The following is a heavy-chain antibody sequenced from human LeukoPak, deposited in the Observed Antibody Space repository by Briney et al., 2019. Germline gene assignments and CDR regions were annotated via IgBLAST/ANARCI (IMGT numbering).Heavy chain of an antibody. V-gene: IGHV4-4*07. Sequence: SETLSLTCAASGGSISSYYWSWIRQPAGNGLEWIGRIYTSGTTNYNPSLKSRVTMSVDTFKNQFSLNLNSVTAADTAVYYCARTSPRAATFDCWGQGTLVTVSS. CDR1: GGSISSYY. J-gene: IGHJ4*02. D-gene: IGHD2-15*01. CDR2: IYTSGTT. CDR3: ARTSPRAATFDC.